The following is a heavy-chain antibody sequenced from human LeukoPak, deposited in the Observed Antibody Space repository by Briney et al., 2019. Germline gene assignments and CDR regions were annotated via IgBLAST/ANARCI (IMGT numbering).Heavy chain of an antibody. J-gene: IGHJ4*02. D-gene: IGHD1-26*01. CDR3: ARRGGSYYYFDY. CDR2: INPNSGGT. CDR1: GYTFTGYY. V-gene: IGHV1-2*06. Sequence: ASVNVSCKASGYTFTGYYMHWVRQAPGQGLEWMGRINPNSGGTNYAQKFQGRVTMTRDTSISTAYMELSRLRSDDTAVYYCARRGGSYYYFDYWGQGTLVTVSS.